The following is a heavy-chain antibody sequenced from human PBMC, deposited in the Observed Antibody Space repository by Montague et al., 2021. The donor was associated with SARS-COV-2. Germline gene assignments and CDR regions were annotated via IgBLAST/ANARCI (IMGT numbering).Heavy chain of an antibody. J-gene: IGHJ4*02. CDR1: GYSFTTYW. CDR2: IDPSDSNT. Sequence: QSGAEVKKPGESLRISCKGSGYSFTTYWINWVRQMPGKGLEWKGKIDPSDSNTNYSPSFQGHVTISVDRSISTAYLQWRSLKASDTAMYYCATPDYWGQGTLVTVSS. V-gene: IGHV5-10-1*01. CDR3: ATPDY.